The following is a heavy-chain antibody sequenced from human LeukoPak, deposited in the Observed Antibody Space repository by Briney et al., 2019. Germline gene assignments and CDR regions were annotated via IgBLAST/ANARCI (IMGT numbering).Heavy chain of an antibody. CDR3: VRGVSSGL. V-gene: IGHV4-59*01. CDR1: GGSISPYY. Sequence: SETLSLPCTVSGGSISPYYWTWIRQPPGKGLEWIGYIHYSGTTSYNPSLKSRATISVDTSKSQFSLKLTSVTPADTAVYYCVRGVSSGLWGQGTLVTVS. J-gene: IGHJ4*02. CDR2: IHYSGTT. D-gene: IGHD3-22*01.